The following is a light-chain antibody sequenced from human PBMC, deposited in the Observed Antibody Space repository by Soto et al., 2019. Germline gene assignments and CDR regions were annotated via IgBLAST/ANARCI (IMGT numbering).Light chain of an antibody. CDR2: DVT. CDR1: SSDVGSYNY. CDR3: CSYADSYTWV. V-gene: IGLV2-11*01. J-gene: IGLJ3*02. Sequence: QSALTQPRSVSGSPGQSVTISCSASSSDVGSYNYVSWYQQHPGKAPKLMIYDVTKRPSGVPDRFSGSKSGNTASLTISGLQAKDEADYYCCSYADSYTWVFGGGTKLTVL.